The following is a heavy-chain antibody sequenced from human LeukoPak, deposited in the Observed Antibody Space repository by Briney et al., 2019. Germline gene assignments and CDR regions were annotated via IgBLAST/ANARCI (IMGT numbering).Heavy chain of an antibody. CDR2: ISWNSGSI. Sequence: GGSLRLSCAASGFTFDDYAMHWVRQAPGKGLEWVSGISWNSGSIGYADSVKGRFTISRDNAKNSLYLQMNSLRAEDTALYYCAKDGTLYYYYGMDVWGQGTTVTVSS. CDR3: AKDGTLYYYYGMDV. J-gene: IGHJ6*02. V-gene: IGHV3-9*01. D-gene: IGHD1-1*01. CDR1: GFTFDDYA.